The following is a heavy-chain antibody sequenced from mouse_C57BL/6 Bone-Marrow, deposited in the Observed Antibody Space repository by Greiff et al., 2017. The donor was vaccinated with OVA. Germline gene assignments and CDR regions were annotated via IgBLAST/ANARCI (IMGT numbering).Heavy chain of an antibody. V-gene: IGHV1-64*01. J-gene: IGHJ3*01. Sequence: QVQLQQPGAELVKPGASVKLSCKASGYTFTSYWMHWVKQRPGQGLEWIGMIHPNSGSTNYNEKFKSKATLTVDKSSSTAYMQLSRLTSEDSAVYYCARRGYGNLFAYWGQGTLVTVSA. CDR1: GYTFTSYW. CDR2: IHPNSGST. CDR3: ARRGYGNLFAY. D-gene: IGHD2-10*02.